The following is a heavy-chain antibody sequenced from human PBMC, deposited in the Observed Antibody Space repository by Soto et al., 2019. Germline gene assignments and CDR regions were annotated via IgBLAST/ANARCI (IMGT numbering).Heavy chain of an antibody. V-gene: IGHV3-48*02. CDR2: ISSSSSTI. D-gene: IGHD6-19*01. CDR1: GFTFSSYS. CDR3: ARDLAYSSGWFDAFDI. J-gene: IGHJ3*02. Sequence: EVQLVESGGGLVQPGGSLRLSCAASGFTFSSYSMNWVRQAPGKGLEWVSYISSSSSTIYYADSVKGRFTISRDNAKNSLYLQMNSLRDEDTAVYYCARDLAYSSGWFDAFDIWGQGTMVTVSS.